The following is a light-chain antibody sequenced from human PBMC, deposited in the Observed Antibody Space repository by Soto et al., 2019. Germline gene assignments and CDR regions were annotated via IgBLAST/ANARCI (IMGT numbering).Light chain of an antibody. CDR2: AAS. CDR3: QQSYSTPTA. V-gene: IGKV1-39*01. J-gene: IGKJ1*01. CDR1: QSISSY. Sequence: DIQMTQSPSSLSASVGDRVTITCRASQSISSYLNWYQQKPGKAPKLLIYAASSLQSGVPSRFSGSGSGTDFTLTISSLQPEDFETYYCQQSYSTPTAFGQGTKVDI.